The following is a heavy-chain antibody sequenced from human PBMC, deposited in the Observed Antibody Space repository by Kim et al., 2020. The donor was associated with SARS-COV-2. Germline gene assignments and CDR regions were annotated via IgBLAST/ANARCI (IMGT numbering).Heavy chain of an antibody. CDR1: GFTVSDNS. D-gene: IGHD6-19*01. CDR2: IYSGEST. V-gene: IGHV3-53*01. J-gene: IGHJ4*02. Sequence: GGSLILSCAASGFTVSDNSINWVRQAPGKGLEWVSIIYSGESTYYADSVKGRFTISRDNSKNTVYLQMNSLRVDDTAVYYCAREAGQWRAYLDYWGQGTLVTVSS. CDR3: AREAGQWRAYLDY.